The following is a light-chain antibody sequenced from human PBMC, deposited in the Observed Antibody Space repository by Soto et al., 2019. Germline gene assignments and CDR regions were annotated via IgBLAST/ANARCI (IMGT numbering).Light chain of an antibody. Sequence: EIVMTQSPATLSVSPGERATLSCRASQSVSSNLARYQQKPGQAPRLLTYGASTRATGIPARFSGSGSGTEFTLTASSLQPEDFAVYYCQQYNNWPFTFGPGTKVDIK. V-gene: IGKV3-15*01. J-gene: IGKJ3*01. CDR2: GAS. CDR1: QSVSSN. CDR3: QQYNNWPFT.